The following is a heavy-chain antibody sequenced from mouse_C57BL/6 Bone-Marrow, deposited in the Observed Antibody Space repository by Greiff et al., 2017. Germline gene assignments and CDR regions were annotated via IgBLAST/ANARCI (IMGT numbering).Heavy chain of an antibody. J-gene: IGHJ2*01. CDR1: GSSITSAY. CDR3: ARGGYCGSSDLDY. Sequence: EVMLVESGPGLAKPSQPLSLPCSVTGSSITSAYWNWFRKFPGNKLESMGYISYRGSTFSTPSLTSRISITRDTSKNQYYLQLKSVTTEDTATYYCARGGYCGSSDLDYWGQGTTRTVSS. D-gene: IGHD1-1*01. CDR2: ISYRGST. V-gene: IGHV3-8*01.